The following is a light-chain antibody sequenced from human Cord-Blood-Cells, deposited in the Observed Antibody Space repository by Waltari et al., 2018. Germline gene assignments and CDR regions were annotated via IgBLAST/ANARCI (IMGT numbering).Light chain of an antibody. Sequence: QSVLTQPPSVSEAPGQRVTISCTGSSSNIGAGYDVHWYQQLPGTAPTLLIYDNSNRPSGVPDRFSGSKSGISASLAITGLQAEDEADYYCQSYDSIVVFGGGTKLTIL. J-gene: IGLJ2*01. CDR2: DNS. CDR1: SSNIGAGYD. CDR3: QSYDSIVV. V-gene: IGLV1-40*01.